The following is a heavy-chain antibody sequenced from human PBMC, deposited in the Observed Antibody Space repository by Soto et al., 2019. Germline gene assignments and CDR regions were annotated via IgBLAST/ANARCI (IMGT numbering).Heavy chain of an antibody. V-gene: IGHV1-18*01. Sequence: QVQLVQSGAEVKKPGASVKVSCKASGYTFTTYGMSWVRQSPGQGLAWMGWISTYNGNTKYAERLQGTVTMTTDTTTSTAYMELRSLRSDDTAVYYCARGPTDYYDNSGNYFLDYWGQGTLVTVSS. CDR1: GYTFTTYG. CDR2: ISTYNGNT. J-gene: IGHJ4*02. D-gene: IGHD3-22*01. CDR3: ARGPTDYYDNSGNYFLDY.